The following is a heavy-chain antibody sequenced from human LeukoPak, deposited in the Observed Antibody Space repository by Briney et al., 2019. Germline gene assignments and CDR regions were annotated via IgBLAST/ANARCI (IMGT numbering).Heavy chain of an antibody. D-gene: IGHD3-9*01. V-gene: IGHV1-24*01. Sequence: APGKVSCKVSGYTLTELSMHWVRQAPGKRLECRGGFDPEDGETIYAQKFQGRVTMTEDTSTDTAYMELSSLRSEDTAVYYCATAGLYYDVLTGYYWFDPWGQGTLVTVSS. CDR2: FDPEDGET. CDR3: ATAGLYYDVLTGYYWFDP. J-gene: IGHJ5*02. CDR1: GYTLTELS.